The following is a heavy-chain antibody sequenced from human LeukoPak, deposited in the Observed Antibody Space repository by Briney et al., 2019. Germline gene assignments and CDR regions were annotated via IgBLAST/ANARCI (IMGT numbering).Heavy chain of an antibody. CDR3: AKGNYYDSSGYYGY. J-gene: IGHJ4*02. CDR1: GFTFSSYS. V-gene: IGHV3-21*04. D-gene: IGHD3-22*01. CDR2: ISSSSSYI. Sequence: GGSLRLSCAASGFTFSSYSMNWVRQAPGKGLEWVSSISSSSSYIYYADSVKGRFTISRDNAKNSLYLQMNSLRAEDTALYYCAKGNYYDSSGYYGYWGQGTLVTVSS.